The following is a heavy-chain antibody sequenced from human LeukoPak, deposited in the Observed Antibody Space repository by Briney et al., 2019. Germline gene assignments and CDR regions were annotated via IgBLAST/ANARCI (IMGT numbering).Heavy chain of an antibody. D-gene: IGHD6-13*01. V-gene: IGHV3-30*03. CDR1: GFTFRTYG. CDR3: ASSPSSYFDY. Sequence: GGSLRLSCAASGFTFRTYGMHWVRQAPGKGLEWVALVSYDGTNKFYADSVMGRFTVSRDNSKNTLSLQMSSLTTEDTAVYYCASSPSSYFDYWGQGTLVTVSS. J-gene: IGHJ4*02. CDR2: VSYDGTNK.